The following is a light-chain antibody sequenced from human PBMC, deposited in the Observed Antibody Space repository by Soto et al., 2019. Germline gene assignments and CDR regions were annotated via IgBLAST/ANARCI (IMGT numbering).Light chain of an antibody. Sequence: QSFLTQPASVSGSPVQSITISCTGTSSDVGGYNYFSWYRQHPGKAPKLMIYEVSNRTSGVSNRFSGSKSGNTASLTISGLQAEDEADYYRSSYTSXLYVLGTGTKVXV. CDR2: EVS. CDR3: SSYTSXLYV. J-gene: IGLJ1*01. CDR1: SSDVGGYNY. V-gene: IGLV2-14*01.